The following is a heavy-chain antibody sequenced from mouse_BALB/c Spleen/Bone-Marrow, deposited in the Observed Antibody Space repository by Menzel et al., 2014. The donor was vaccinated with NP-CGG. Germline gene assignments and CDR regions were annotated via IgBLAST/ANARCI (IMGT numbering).Heavy chain of an antibody. J-gene: IGHJ2*01. V-gene: IGHV7-3*02. Sequence: EVKLVESGGGLVQPGGSLRLSSATSGFTFTDYYMNWVRQPPGKALEWLGFIRNKAYGYTTEYSASVKGRFTISRDNSQGILYLQMNSLRAEDSATYYCARDMGGILFDSWGQGTTLTVSS. CDR2: IRNKAYGYTT. CDR1: GFTFTDYY. D-gene: IGHD4-1*01. CDR3: ARDMGGILFDS.